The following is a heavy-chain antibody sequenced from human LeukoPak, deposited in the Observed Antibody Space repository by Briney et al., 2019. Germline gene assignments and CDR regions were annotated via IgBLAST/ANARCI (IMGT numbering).Heavy chain of an antibody. V-gene: IGHV3-23*01. D-gene: IGHD3-10*01. Sequence: GGSLRLSCAASGFTFSSYAMSWVRQAPGKGLEWVSAISGSGGSTYYADSVKGRFTISRDNSKNTLYLQMNSLRAEDTAVYYCARSNVLLWFGNYYYYMDVWGKGTTVTVSS. J-gene: IGHJ6*03. CDR1: GFTFSSYA. CDR2: ISGSGGST. CDR3: ARSNVLLWFGNYYYYMDV.